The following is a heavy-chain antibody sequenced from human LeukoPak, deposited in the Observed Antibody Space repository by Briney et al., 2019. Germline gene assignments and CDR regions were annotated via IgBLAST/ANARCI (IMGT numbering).Heavy chain of an antibody. CDR1: GFAFGNYW. D-gene: IGHD3-3*01. Sequence: GGSLRLSCAASGFAFGNYWMHWVRQAPGKGLVWDSRINSDGSSSDYADSVKGRFTISRDNAKNTLYLQMNSLRAEDTAVYYCLRGSGYYGDFDYWGQGILVTVSS. J-gene: IGHJ4*02. CDR3: LRGSGYYGDFDY. CDR2: INSDGSSS. V-gene: IGHV3-74*01.